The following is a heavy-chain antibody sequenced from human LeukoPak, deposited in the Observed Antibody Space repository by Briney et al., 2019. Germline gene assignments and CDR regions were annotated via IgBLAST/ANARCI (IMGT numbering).Heavy chain of an antibody. CDR2: IRYDESDK. CDR1: GFTFSNYA. D-gene: IGHD1-1*01. J-gene: IGHJ4*02. Sequence: GKSLRLSCAASGFTFSNYAMHWVRQAPGRGLDWVAHIRYDESDKYYADSVKGRFTISRDISKNTVYLQMNSLRVEDTAVYYCAKDFNWAFDYWGQGTLVTVSS. V-gene: IGHV3-30*01. CDR3: AKDFNWAFDY.